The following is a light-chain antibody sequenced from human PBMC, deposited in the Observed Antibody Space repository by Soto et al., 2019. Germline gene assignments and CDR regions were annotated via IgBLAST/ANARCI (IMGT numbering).Light chain of an antibody. CDR1: YSSFGSNI. Sequence: QSVLTQPPSASGTPGQRVTISCSGSYSSFGSNIVNWYQHFPGTAPKLLIYNNNKRPSGVPDRFSASKSGTSVSLAISGLQSEDEAIYYCASWDDSLNDVLFGGGTKVTVL. CDR3: ASWDDSLNDVL. CDR2: NNN. V-gene: IGLV1-44*01. J-gene: IGLJ2*01.